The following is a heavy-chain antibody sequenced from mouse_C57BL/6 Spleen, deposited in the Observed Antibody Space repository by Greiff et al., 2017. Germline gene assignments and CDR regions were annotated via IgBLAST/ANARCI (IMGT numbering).Heavy chain of an antibody. CDR2: IYPGDGDT. Sequence: QVPLQQSGPELVKPGASVKISCKASGYAFSSSWMNWVKQRPGKGLEWIGRIYPGDGDTNYNGKFKGKATLTADKSSSTAYMQLSSLTSEDSAVYFCARGGGSSLDYWGQGTTLTVSS. CDR1: GYAFSSSW. CDR3: ARGGGSSLDY. V-gene: IGHV1-82*01. D-gene: IGHD1-1*01. J-gene: IGHJ2*01.